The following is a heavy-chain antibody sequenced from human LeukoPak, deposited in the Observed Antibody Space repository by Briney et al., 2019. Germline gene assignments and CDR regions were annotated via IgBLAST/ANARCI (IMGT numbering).Heavy chain of an antibody. V-gene: IGHV3-64*01. CDR2: ISSNGGST. CDR1: GFTFSSYA. CDR3: ARDYGDYVGDGIYFDY. Sequence: GGSLRLSCAASGFTFSSYAMDWVRQAPGKGLEYVSAISSNGGSTYYANSVKGRFTISRDNSKNTLYLQMNSLTAEDTAVYYCARDYGDYVGDGIYFDYWGQGTLVTVSS. D-gene: IGHD4-17*01. J-gene: IGHJ4*02.